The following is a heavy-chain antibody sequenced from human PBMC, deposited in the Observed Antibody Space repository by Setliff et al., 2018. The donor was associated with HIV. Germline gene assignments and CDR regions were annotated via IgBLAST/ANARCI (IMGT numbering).Heavy chain of an antibody. J-gene: IGHJ6*03. CDR2: ISGSGDDT. Sequence: GGSLRLSCAASGFSFKIYAMSWVRQAPGKGLEWVSGISGSGDDTYYADSVKGRFTISRDNSKDTLSLQLNSLRAEDSAVYYCTKAGGGILYFYYMDVWGKGTTVTVSS. CDR1: GFSFKIYA. D-gene: IGHD2-15*01. V-gene: IGHV3-23*01. CDR3: TKAGGGILYFYYMDV.